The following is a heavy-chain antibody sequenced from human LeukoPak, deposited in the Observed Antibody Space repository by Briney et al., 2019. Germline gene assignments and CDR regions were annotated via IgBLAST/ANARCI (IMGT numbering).Heavy chain of an antibody. Sequence: GSSVKVSCKASGGTFSSYAISWVRQAPGQGLEWMGGIIPIFGTANYAQKFQGRVTITTDESTGTAYMELSSLRSEDTAVYYCARARTIVGAKYYFDYWGQGTLVTVSS. CDR1: GGTFSSYA. CDR2: IIPIFGTA. D-gene: IGHD1-26*01. J-gene: IGHJ4*02. V-gene: IGHV1-69*05. CDR3: ARARTIVGAKYYFDY.